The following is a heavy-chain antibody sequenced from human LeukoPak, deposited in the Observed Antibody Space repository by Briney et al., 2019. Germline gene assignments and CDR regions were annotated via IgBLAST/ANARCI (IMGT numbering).Heavy chain of an antibody. Sequence: GGSLRLSCAASRFTFSSYGMHWVRQAPGKGLEWVAFIRYDGSNKYYADSVKGRFTISRDNSKNTLYLQMNSLRAEDTAVYYCARRYSSSWYGGWFDPWGQGTLVTVSS. CDR2: IRYDGSNK. J-gene: IGHJ5*02. V-gene: IGHV3-30*02. D-gene: IGHD6-13*01. CDR3: ARRYSSSWYGGWFDP. CDR1: RFTFSSYG.